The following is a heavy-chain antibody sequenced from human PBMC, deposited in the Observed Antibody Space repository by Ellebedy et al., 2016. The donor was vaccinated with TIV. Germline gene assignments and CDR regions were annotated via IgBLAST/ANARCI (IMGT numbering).Heavy chain of an antibody. V-gene: IGHV3-11*01. J-gene: IGHJ4*02. CDR1: GFTFSDYY. CDR2: ISDSATTI. CDR3: ARVLGYGGSRFYFDY. D-gene: IGHD5-12*01. Sequence: GGSLRLSCAASGFTFSDYYMNWVRQAPGKGLEWIAYISDSATTIKYADSVKGRFTVSRDNAKNSLFLQMRSLRADDTAIYYCARVLGYGGSRFYFDYWGQGSLVTVSS.